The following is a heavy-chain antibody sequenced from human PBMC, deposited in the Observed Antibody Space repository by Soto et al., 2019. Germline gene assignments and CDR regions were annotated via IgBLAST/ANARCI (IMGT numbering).Heavy chain of an antibody. D-gene: IGHD6-19*01. CDR1: GGSCSGYY. Sequence: SETLSLTCAVYGGSCSGYYWSWIRQPPGKGLEWIGEINHSGSTNYNPSLKSRVTISVDTSKNQFSLKLSSVTAADTAVYYCASSGYSSGWPPKRVDYWGQGTLVTVSS. J-gene: IGHJ4*02. CDR2: INHSGST. CDR3: ASSGYSSGWPPKRVDY. V-gene: IGHV4-34*01.